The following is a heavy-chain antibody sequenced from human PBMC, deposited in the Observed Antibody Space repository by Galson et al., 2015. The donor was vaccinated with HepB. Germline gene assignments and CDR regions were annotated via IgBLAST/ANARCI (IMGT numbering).Heavy chain of an antibody. D-gene: IGHD5-24*01. Sequence: TLSLTCTVSGASVSSRDFCWSWIRQPPGERPEQIGYVCYSGPTTYNPSLKSRVSMSVDTSKNLLSLRVTSVTAADTAVYFCTSGRDAYKTGFWGQGTLVTVSS. J-gene: IGHJ4*02. CDR2: VCYSGPT. CDR1: GASVSSRDFC. V-gene: IGHV4-61*08. CDR3: TSGRDAYKTGF.